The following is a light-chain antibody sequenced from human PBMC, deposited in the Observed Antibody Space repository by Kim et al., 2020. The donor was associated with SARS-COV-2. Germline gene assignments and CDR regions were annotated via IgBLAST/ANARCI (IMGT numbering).Light chain of an antibody. J-gene: IGLJ2*01. Sequence: SSELTQDPAGSVALGQTVRITCQGDSLRKYYATWYQQKPGQAPVLLISGKNNRPSGIPDRFSGSSSGNTASLTIAGAQAEDEADYYCNSRDTSHFVIFGGGTQLTVL. CDR3: NSRDTSHFVI. CDR2: GKN. CDR1: SLRKYY. V-gene: IGLV3-19*01.